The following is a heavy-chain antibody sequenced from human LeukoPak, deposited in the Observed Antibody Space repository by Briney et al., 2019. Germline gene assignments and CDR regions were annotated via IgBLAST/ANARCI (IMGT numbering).Heavy chain of an antibody. J-gene: IGHJ4*02. Sequence: GGYLRLSCAASGFTFSSYSMNWVRKAPGKGLEWVSSISSSRSYIYYADSVKGRFTISRDNAKNSLYLQMNSLRAEDTAVYYCARATGLDYWGQGTLVTVSS. CDR2: ISSSRSYI. CDR3: ARATGLDY. CDR1: GFTFSSYS. V-gene: IGHV3-21*01. D-gene: IGHD4-17*01.